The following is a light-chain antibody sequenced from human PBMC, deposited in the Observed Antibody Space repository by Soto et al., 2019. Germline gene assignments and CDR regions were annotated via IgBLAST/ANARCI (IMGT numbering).Light chain of an antibody. Sequence: EIILTQSTASLSVSPGERSTLSFSSSQSVNNNLAWYQQKRGQAPRLLIYGASTRATGIPGRFRGSGSGTEFTLTITSLQSEDFAVYFCQQCNNWPPDTFGQGTRLEIK. CDR2: GAS. V-gene: IGKV3-15*01. CDR3: QQCNNWPPDT. CDR1: QSVNNN. J-gene: IGKJ5*01.